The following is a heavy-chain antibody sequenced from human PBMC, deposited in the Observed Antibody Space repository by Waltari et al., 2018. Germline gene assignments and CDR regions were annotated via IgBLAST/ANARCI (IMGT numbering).Heavy chain of an antibody. V-gene: IGHV4-59*01. CDR1: RGSISTYY. CDR3: ARSRVTARFYYYYMDV. J-gene: IGHJ6*03. CDR2: IHYSGTT. D-gene: IGHD5-18*01. Sequence: QVQLQESGSGLLKPSETLSLTCAVSRGSISTYYWSWIRQPPGKGLEWIGHIHYSGTTKYNPSLESRVTISLDPSKNQFSLKLSSVTAADTAVYYCARSRVTARFYYYYMDVWGRGTTVAVSS.